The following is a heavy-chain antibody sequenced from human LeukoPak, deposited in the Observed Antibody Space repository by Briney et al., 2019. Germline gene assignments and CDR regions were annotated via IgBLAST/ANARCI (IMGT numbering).Heavy chain of an antibody. CDR1: GFTFSAYW. Sequence: LAGGSLRLCCAAPGFTFSAYWMRWVRQAPGKGLVWVSFIKPDGSRTNYADSVKDRFIISRDNAKNTLYLQMYNLRADDTAVYYCARENYWAMDVSGQGTTVTVSS. J-gene: IGHJ6*02. D-gene: IGHD2-8*02. CDR3: ARENYWAMDV. CDR2: IKPDGSRT. V-gene: IGHV3-74*01.